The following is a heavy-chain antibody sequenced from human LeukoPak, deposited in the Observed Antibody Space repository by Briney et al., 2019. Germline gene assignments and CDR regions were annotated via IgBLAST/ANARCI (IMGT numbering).Heavy chain of an antibody. CDR3: TRDRRRYYYDSSGYKYFDY. Sequence: GGSLRLSCTASGFTFGDYAMSWFRQAPGKGLEWVGFIRSKAYGGTKEYAASVKGRFTISRDDSKSIAYLQMNSLKTEDTAVYYCTRDRRRYYYDSSGYKYFDYWGQGTLVTVSS. CDR2: IRSKAYGGTK. CDR1: GFTFGDYA. V-gene: IGHV3-49*03. J-gene: IGHJ4*02. D-gene: IGHD3-22*01.